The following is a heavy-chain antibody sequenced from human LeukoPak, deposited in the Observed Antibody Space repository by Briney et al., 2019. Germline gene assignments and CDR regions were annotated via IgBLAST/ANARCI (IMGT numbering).Heavy chain of an antibody. CDR2: INSDGSST. D-gene: IGHD3-10*01. CDR1: GFTFSSNW. V-gene: IGHV3-74*01. Sequence: GGSLRLSCAASGFTFSSNWMHWGRQAPGKGLVWVSRINSDGSSTSYADSVKGRFTISRDNAKNTLYLQMNSLRAEDTAVYYCERGRITSRQIDNWGQGTLVTVSS. J-gene: IGHJ4*02. CDR3: ERGRITSRQIDN.